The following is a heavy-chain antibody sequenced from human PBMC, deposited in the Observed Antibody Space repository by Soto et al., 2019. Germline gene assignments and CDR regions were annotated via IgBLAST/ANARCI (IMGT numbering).Heavy chain of an antibody. CDR2: VNPSGGQN. D-gene: IGHD2-21*02. V-gene: IGHV1-46*01. CDR3: ARGGHVVVVTAALDY. CDR1: GDTFTDYY. J-gene: IGHJ4*02. Sequence: QVQLMQSGAEVKKPGASVKVSCKASGDTFTDYYIHWVRQAPGQGLEWMGTVNPSGGQNTYAQHFLGRGTMTRDTSTSTLYMELTSLTSDDTAIYYCARGGHVVVVTAALDYWGQGTLVTVSS.